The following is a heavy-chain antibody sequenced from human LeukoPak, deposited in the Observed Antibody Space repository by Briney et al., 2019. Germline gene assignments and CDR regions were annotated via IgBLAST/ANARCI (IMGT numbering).Heavy chain of an antibody. CDR2: IYSGGST. CDR3: ARDPDYGDPGPFWDY. CDR1: GFTVSSNY. J-gene: IGHJ4*02. Sequence: PGGSLRLSCAASGFTVSSNYMSWVRQAPGKGLEWVSVIYSGGSTYYADSVKGRFTISRDNSKNTLYLQMNSLRAEDTAVYYCARDPDYGDPGPFWDYWGQGTLVTVSS. D-gene: IGHD4-17*01. V-gene: IGHV3-53*01.